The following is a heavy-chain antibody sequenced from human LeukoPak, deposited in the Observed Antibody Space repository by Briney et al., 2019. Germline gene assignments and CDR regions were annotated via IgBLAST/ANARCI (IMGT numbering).Heavy chain of an antibody. D-gene: IGHD2-2*01. J-gene: IGHJ6*03. Sequence: SGGSLRLSCAASGFTFSSYSMNWVRQAPGKGLEWVSSISSSSSYIYYADSVKGRFTISRDNAKNSLYLQMNSLRAEDTAVYYCARGSGKVHVRVPAFMDVWGKGTTVTVSS. CDR2: ISSSSSYI. CDR3: ARGSGKVHVRVPAFMDV. V-gene: IGHV3-21*01. CDR1: GFTFSSYS.